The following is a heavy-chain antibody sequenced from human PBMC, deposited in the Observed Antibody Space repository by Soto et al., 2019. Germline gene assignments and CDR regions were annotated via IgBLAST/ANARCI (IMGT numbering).Heavy chain of an antibody. CDR3: TTAEISSSWNYNYYYYGMDV. J-gene: IGHJ6*02. Sequence: GGSLRLSCAASGFTFSNAWMSWVRQAPGKGLEWVGRIKSKTDGGTTDYAAPVKGRFTISRDDSKNTLYLQMNSLKTEDTAVYYCTTAEISSSWNYNYYYYGMDVWGQGTTVTVSS. CDR1: GFTFSNAW. D-gene: IGHD6-13*01. V-gene: IGHV3-15*01. CDR2: IKSKTDGGTT.